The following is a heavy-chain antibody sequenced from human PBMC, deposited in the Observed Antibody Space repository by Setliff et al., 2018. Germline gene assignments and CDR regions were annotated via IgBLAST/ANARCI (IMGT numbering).Heavy chain of an antibody. D-gene: IGHD4-17*01. CDR1: GFSFSNAR. Sequence: GGSLRLSCAASGFSFSNARLSWVRQAPRRGLEWVGRIKSKTEGGTPDYGTPVKGRFTISRDDSKNTLYLQMNSLKTEDTAVYYCTTSISEDYDYGEDEGVYYYYYYMDVWGKGTTVTVSS. CDR2: IKSKTEGGTP. V-gene: IGHV3-15*01. CDR3: TTSISEDYDYGEDEGVYYYYYYMDV. J-gene: IGHJ6*03.